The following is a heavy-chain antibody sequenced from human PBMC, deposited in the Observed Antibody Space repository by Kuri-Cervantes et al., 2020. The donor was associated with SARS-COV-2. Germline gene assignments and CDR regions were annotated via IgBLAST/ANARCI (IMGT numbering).Heavy chain of an antibody. D-gene: IGHD6-6*01. CDR3: TSEKQLGPSYGRSQRLDY. CDR1: GFTFGDYA. Sequence: GGSLRLSCTGSGFTFGDYAMSWFRQAPGKGLEWVGFIRIIAYGATTEYAASVKGRFTISRDDSKTIAYLQMHSLKTEDTAVYYCTSEKQLGPSYGRSQRLDYWGQGTLVTVSS. V-gene: IGHV3-49*03. CDR2: IRIIAYGATT. J-gene: IGHJ4*02.